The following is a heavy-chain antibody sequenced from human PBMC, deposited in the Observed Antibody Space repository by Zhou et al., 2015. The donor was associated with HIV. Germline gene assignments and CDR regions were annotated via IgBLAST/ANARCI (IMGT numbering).Heavy chain of an antibody. CDR3: ARGRDNWNVREGRDY. CDR1: VYTFSGYY. CDR2: INSNSGNT. Sequence: QVQLVQSGAEVKKPGASVKVSCKASVYTFSGYYMHWVRQAPGQGLEWMGWINSNSGNTGYAQKFQGRVTMTRNTSISTAYMELSSLRSEDTAVYYCARGRDNWNVREGRDYWGQGTLGHRSPQ. V-gene: IGHV1-8*02. D-gene: IGHD1-1*01. J-gene: IGHJ4*02.